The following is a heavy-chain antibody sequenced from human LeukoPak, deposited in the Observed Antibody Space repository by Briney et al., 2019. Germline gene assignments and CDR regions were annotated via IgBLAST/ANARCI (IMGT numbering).Heavy chain of an antibody. Sequence: SETLSLTCTVSGGSISSYYWGWIRQPPGKGLEWIGSIYYSGSTYYNPSLKSRVTISVDTSKNQFSLKLSSVTAADTAVYYCARADGSGSYGYWGQGTLVTVSS. J-gene: IGHJ4*02. CDR3: ARADGSGSYGY. D-gene: IGHD3-10*01. CDR1: GGSISSYY. V-gene: IGHV4-39*07. CDR2: IYYSGST.